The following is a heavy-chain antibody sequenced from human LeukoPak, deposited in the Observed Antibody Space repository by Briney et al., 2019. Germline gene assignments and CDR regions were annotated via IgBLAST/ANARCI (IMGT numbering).Heavy chain of an antibody. J-gene: IGHJ1*01. D-gene: IGHD3-22*01. CDR2: INPNSDGT. Sequence: ASVKVSCKASGYTFTGYYMHWVRQAPGQGLEWMGWINPNSDGTNYAQKFQGRVTMTRDTSISTAYMELSRLRSDDTAVYYCARVEGGWDRSGYYFGYFQHWGQGTLVTVSS. V-gene: IGHV1-2*02. CDR3: ARVEGGWDRSGYYFGYFQH. CDR1: GYTFTGYY.